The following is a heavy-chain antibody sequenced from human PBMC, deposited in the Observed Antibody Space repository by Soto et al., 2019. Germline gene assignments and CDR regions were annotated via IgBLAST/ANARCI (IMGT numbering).Heavy chain of an antibody. J-gene: IGHJ6*03. Sequence: PGGSLRLSCAASGFTFSDYYMSWIRQAPGKGLERVSYISSSGSTIYYADYVKGRFNISRDNAKNSLYLQMNSLRAEDRAVYYCARALGDCSSTSCYIGYYYYYYMDVWGKGTTVTVSS. D-gene: IGHD2-2*02. CDR1: GFTFSDYY. CDR2: ISSSGSTI. V-gene: IGHV3-11*01. CDR3: ARALGDCSSTSCYIGYYYYYYMDV.